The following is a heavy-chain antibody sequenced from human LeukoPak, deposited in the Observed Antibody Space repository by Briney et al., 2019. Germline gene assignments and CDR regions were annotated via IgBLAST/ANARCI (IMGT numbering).Heavy chain of an antibody. V-gene: IGHV4-34*01. CDR1: GGSFSGYY. D-gene: IGHD3-9*01. Sequence: SETLSLTCAAYGGSFSGYYGSWIRQPPGKGLEWMGEINHSGSTNYNPSLKSRVTISVDTSKNQFSLKLSSVTAADTAVYYCASGLRYFDWPGYGMDVWGQGTTVTVSS. CDR3: ASGLRYFDWPGYGMDV. J-gene: IGHJ6*02. CDR2: INHSGST.